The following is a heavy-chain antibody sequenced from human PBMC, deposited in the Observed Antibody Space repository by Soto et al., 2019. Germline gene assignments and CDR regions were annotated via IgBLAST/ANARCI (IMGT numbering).Heavy chain of an antibody. V-gene: IGHV1-69*13. Sequence: SVKVSCKASGGTFSSYAISWVRQAPGQGLEWMGGIIPIFGTANYAQKFQGRVTITADESTSTAYMELSSLRSEDTAVYYCARDHSSGWTDFDYWGQGTLVXVS. CDR1: GGTFSSYA. CDR2: IIPIFGTA. J-gene: IGHJ4*02. CDR3: ARDHSSGWTDFDY. D-gene: IGHD6-19*01.